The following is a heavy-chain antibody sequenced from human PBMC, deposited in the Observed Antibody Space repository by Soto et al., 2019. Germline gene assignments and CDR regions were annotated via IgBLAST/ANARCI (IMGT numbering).Heavy chain of an antibody. D-gene: IGHD2-2*01. CDR3: ARDLNIVLVPAASLPLGYYYGMDV. J-gene: IGHJ6*02. Sequence: ASVKVSCKASGYTFTSYGISWVRQAPGQGLEWMGWISAYNGNTNYAQKLQGRVTMTTDTSTSTAYMELRSLRSDDTAVCYCARDLNIVLVPAASLPLGYYYGMDVWGQGTTVTVSS. V-gene: IGHV1-18*01. CDR2: ISAYNGNT. CDR1: GYTFTSYG.